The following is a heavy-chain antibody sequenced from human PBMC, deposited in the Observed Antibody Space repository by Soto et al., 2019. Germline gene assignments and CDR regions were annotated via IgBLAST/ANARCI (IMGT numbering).Heavy chain of an antibody. Sequence: QVQLVQSGAEVKNPGSSVKVSCKASGGTFSIYAISWVRQAPGHGLSLMGGIIPIFGTANYAQKFQGRDTITADESTSTDYMELRSLRSEDTAVYYWARYGAAASGQYGMDVCGQGPKVCVSS. D-gene: IGHD6-13*01. CDR2: IIPIFGTA. V-gene: IGHV1-69*01. CDR3: ARYGAAASGQYGMDV. J-gene: IGHJ6*02. CDR1: GGTFSIYA.